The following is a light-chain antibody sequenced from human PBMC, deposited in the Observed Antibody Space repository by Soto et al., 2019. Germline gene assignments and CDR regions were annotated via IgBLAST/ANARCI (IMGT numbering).Light chain of an antibody. V-gene: IGKV3-20*01. CDR1: QSVSTNY. CDR3: QQYCSSPPT. CDR2: GAS. Sequence: EIVLTQSPGTLSLSPGERATLSCRASQSVSTNYLAWYQRKPGQAPRLLIYGASNRATGIPDRFRGSGSGTDFTLTITRLEPEDFAGYYCQQYCSSPPTFGQGTKVEIK. J-gene: IGKJ1*01.